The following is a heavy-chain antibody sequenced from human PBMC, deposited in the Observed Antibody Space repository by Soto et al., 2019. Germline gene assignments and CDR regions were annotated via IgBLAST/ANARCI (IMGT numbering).Heavy chain of an antibody. CDR2: IIPIFGTA. D-gene: IGHD5-18*01. J-gene: IGHJ4*02. Sequence: QVQLVQSGAEVKKPGSSVKVSRKASGGTFSSYASSWVRQAPGQGLEWMGGIIPIFGTANYAQKFQGRVTITADESTSTAYMELSSLRSEDTAVYYCARDNVDTAMAYLDYWGQGTLVTVSS. CDR3: ARDNVDTAMAYLDY. V-gene: IGHV1-69*01. CDR1: GGTFSSYA.